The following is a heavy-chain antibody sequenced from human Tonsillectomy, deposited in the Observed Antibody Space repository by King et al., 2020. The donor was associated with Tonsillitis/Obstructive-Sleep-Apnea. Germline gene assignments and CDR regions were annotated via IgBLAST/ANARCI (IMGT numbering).Heavy chain of an antibody. J-gene: IGHJ3*02. Sequence: VPLQQWGAGLLKPSETLSLTCAVYGGSFSGYYWSWLRQPPGKGLEWIGEINHSGSTNYNPSLKSRVTISVDTSKNQFSLKLSSVTAADTAVYYCARVGQKDIVVVPAAMPEDAFDIWGQGTMVTVSS. CDR3: ARVGQKDIVVVPAAMPEDAFDI. V-gene: IGHV4-34*01. CDR2: INHSGST. CDR1: GGSFSGYY. D-gene: IGHD2-2*01.